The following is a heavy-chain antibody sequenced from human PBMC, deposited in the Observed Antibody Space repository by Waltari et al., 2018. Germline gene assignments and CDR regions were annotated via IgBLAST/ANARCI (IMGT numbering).Heavy chain of an antibody. CDR2: IDDSGNS. Sequence: QLQLQESGPGLVTPSETLSLSCPVSGASITRSAYYWGWIRQPPGKGLEWIGSIDDSGNSYYNPSLKSRVDISTDTSKNQLSLRLTSVTAADSAVYHCARQRPAALVAWFDSWGQGTPVIVSS. CDR1: GASITRSAYY. CDR3: ARQRPAALVAWFDS. D-gene: IGHD2-2*01. J-gene: IGHJ5*01. V-gene: IGHV4-39*07.